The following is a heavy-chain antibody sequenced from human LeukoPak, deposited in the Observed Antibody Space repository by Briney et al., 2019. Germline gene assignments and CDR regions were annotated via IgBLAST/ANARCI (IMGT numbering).Heavy chain of an antibody. CDR1: GYTFTSYS. V-gene: IGHV3-53*05. CDR3: SRLAVAGTFPIGYMDV. J-gene: IGHJ6*03. Sequence: GGSPRLSCAASGYTFTSYSMNWVRQAPGKGLGWVSVIYSGGSTYYADSVKGRFTLSRDNSKNTLYLQMNSLRAEDTAVYYCSRLAVAGTFPIGYMDVLGKGTTVTVSS. CDR2: IYSGGST. D-gene: IGHD6-19*01.